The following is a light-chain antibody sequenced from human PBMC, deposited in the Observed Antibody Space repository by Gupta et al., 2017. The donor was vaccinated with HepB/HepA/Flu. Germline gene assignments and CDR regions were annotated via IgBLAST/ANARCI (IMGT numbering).Light chain of an antibody. CDR3: QQYGNSSRT. Sequence: ELTQSPGTLSLSPGERATLSCRASQNVLNNYLAWYQQKPGQAPKLLLYVASRRATGIPARFSGSGSGTDFTLTISSLNPEDSAVYYCQQYGNSSRTFGQGTKVEIK. CDR2: VAS. V-gene: IGKV3-20*01. CDR1: QNVLNNY. J-gene: IGKJ1*01.